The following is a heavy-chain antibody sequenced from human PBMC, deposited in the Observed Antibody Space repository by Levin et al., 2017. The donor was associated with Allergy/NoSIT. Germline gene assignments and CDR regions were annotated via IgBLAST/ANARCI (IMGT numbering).Heavy chain of an antibody. D-gene: IGHD6-19*01. J-gene: IGHJ2*01. V-gene: IGHV3-30-3*01. CDR3: ARGDSSGWYGWYFDL. CDR2: ISYDGSNK. CDR1: GFTFSSYA. Sequence: PGGSLRLSCAASGFTFSSYAMHWVRQAPGKGLEWVAVISYDGSNKYYADSVKGRFTISRDNSKNTLYLQMNSLRAEDTAVYYCARGDSSGWYGWYFDLWGRGTLVTVSS.